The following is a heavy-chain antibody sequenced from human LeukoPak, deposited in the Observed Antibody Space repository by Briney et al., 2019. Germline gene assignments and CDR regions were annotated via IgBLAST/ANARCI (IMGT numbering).Heavy chain of an antibody. CDR1: GGSISSGGYY. CDR3: ARQYYYGSGSLDY. CDR2: IYYSGST. J-gene: IGHJ4*02. V-gene: IGHV4-31*03. Sequence: SETLSLTCTVSGGSISSGGYYWSWIRQHPGKGLEWIRYIYYSGSTYYNPSLKSRVTISVDTSKNQFSLKLSSVTAADTAVYYCARQYYYGSGSLDYWGQGTLVTVSS. D-gene: IGHD3-10*01.